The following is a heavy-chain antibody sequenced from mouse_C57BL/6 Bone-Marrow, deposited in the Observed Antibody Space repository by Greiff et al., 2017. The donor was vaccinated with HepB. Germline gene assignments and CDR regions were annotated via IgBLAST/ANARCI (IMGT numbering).Heavy chain of an antibody. CDR1: GYTFTSYT. CDR3: ARSGDGYYNWYFDV. CDR2: INPSSGYT. Sequence: QVHVKQSGAELARPGASVKMSCKASGYTFTSYTMHWVKQRPGQGLEWIGYINPSSGYTKYNQKFKDKATLTADKSSSTAYMQLSSLTSEDSAVYYCARSGDGYYNWYFDVWGTGTTVTVSS. V-gene: IGHV1-4*01. J-gene: IGHJ1*03. D-gene: IGHD2-3*01.